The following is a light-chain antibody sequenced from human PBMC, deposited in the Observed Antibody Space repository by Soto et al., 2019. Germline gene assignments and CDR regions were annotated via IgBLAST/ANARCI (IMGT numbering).Light chain of an antibody. CDR1: QKINSN. J-gene: IGKJ5*01. CDR2: GAS. Sequence: EIVMTQSPATLSVSPGERATLSCRASQKINSNLAWYQLKPGQALRLLIYGASTRATGIPGRFSGSGSGTDFTLTISSLQSEDFAVYYCLQYNIWPLITFGQGTRLEIK. CDR3: LQYNIWPLIT. V-gene: IGKV3-15*01.